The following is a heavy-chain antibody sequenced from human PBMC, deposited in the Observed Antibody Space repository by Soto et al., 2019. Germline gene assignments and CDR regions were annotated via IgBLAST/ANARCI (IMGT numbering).Heavy chain of an antibody. Sequence: QVQLVESGGGVVQPGRSLRLSCAASGFTFSSYGMHWVRQAPGKGLEWVAVIWYDGSNKYHADSVKGRFTISRDNSKNPLDLQMNSLRAEDTAVYYCARGGAAARSYYYYGMDVWGQGTTVTVSS. D-gene: IGHD6-13*01. CDR3: ARGGAAARSYYYYGMDV. CDR1: GFTFSSYG. CDR2: IWYDGSNK. V-gene: IGHV3-33*01. J-gene: IGHJ6*02.